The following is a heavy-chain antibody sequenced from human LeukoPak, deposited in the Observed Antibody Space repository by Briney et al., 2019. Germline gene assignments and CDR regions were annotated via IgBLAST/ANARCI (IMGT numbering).Heavy chain of an antibody. CDR2: IYWDDDK. Sequence: ESGPALVKPTQTLTLTCTFSGFSLSTSGVGVGWIRQPPGKALEWLALIYWDDDKRYSPSLKSRLTITKDTSKKQVVLTMTNMDPVDTATYYCALLAARDRYCSGTSCPRLDVFDIWGQGTMVTVSS. V-gene: IGHV2-5*02. D-gene: IGHD2-2*01. J-gene: IGHJ3*02. CDR3: ALLAARDRYCSGTSCPRLDVFDI. CDR1: GFSLSTSGVG.